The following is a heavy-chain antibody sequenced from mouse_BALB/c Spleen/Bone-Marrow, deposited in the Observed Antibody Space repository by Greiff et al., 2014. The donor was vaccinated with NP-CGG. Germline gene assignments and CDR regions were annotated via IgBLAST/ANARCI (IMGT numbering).Heavy chain of an antibody. V-gene: IGHV5-17*02. J-gene: IGHJ3*01. CDR1: GFTFSSFG. CDR2: IISGSNTI. D-gene: IGHD2-14*01. CDR3: ARSRYDVGGFAY. Sequence: EVLLEESGGGLVQPGGSRKLSCAASGFTFSSFGMHWVRQAPEKGLEWVAYIISGSNTIYYADTVKGRFTISRDNPKNTLFLQMTSLRSEDTAMYYCARSRYDVGGFAYWGQGTLVTVSA.